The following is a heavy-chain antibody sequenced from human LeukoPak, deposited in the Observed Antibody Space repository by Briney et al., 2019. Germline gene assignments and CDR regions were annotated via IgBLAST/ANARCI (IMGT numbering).Heavy chain of an antibody. D-gene: IGHD3-3*01. J-gene: IGHJ5*02. V-gene: IGHV4-34*01. CDR1: GGSLGGFY. CDR2: IKHGGST. CDR3: AGRRVTIFGEVIRSRRHYFDP. Sequence: SETLSLTCAVYGGSLGGFYWSWFRQPPGKGRGWFGEIKHGGSTNYNPSLKSRVTMSLDTSKNQFSLKLSSVTAADTAVYYCAGRRVTIFGEVIRSRRHYFDPWGQGTLVTVSS.